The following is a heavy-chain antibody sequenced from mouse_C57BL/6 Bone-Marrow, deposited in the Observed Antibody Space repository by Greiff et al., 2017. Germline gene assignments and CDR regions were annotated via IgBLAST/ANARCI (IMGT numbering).Heavy chain of an antibody. J-gene: IGHJ4*01. CDR3: ARGGLRRGYYAMDY. Sequence: QVQLQQPGAELVKPGASVKLSCKASGYTFTSYWMHWVKQRPGQGLEWIGMIHPNSGSTNYNEKFKSKATLTVDKSSSTPYMQLSSLTSEDAAVYYCARGGLRRGYYAMDYWGQGTSVTVSS. CDR2: IHPNSGST. D-gene: IGHD2-4*01. V-gene: IGHV1-64*01. CDR1: GYTFTSYW.